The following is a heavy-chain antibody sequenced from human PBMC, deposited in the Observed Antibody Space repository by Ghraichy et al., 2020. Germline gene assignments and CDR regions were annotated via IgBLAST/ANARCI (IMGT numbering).Heavy chain of an antibody. Sequence: SQTLSLTCTVSGGSMSSYHWSWIRQPPGKGLEWIGYIYFSGSTNYNPSLKSRVTISVDTSKNQFSLKLRSVTAADTAVYYCARGAGWWGYWGQGTLVTVSS. J-gene: IGHJ4*02. CDR2: IYFSGST. CDR1: GGSMSSYH. D-gene: IGHD6-19*01. CDR3: ARGAGWWGY. V-gene: IGHV4-59*01.